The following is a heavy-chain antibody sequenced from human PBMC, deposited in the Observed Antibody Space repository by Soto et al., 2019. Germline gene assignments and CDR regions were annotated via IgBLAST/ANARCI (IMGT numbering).Heavy chain of an antibody. CDR3: ARRGYYGSGSLRGFGMDV. CDR1: GLSISSSNW. CDR2: IYHSGST. Sequence: SETLSLTCAVSGLSISSSNWWSWVRQPPGKGLEWIGEIYHSGSTNYNPSLKSRVTILVDKSKNQFSLKLSSVTAADTAVYYCARRGYYGSGSLRGFGMDVWGQATTVSVS. V-gene: IGHV4-4*02. D-gene: IGHD3-10*01. J-gene: IGHJ6*02.